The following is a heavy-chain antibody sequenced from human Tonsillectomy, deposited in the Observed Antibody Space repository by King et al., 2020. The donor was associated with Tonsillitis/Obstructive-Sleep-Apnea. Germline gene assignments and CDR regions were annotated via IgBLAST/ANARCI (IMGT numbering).Heavy chain of an antibody. J-gene: IGHJ5*02. CDR1: GFTFSSYA. CDR3: ARGGPEERILNWLDP. V-gene: IGHV3-30*01. Sequence: VQLVESGGGVVQPGRSLRLSCAASGFTFSSYAMHWVRQAPGKGLEWVAVISYDGSNKYYADSVKGRFTISRDNSKNTLYLQMNSLRAEDTAVYYCARGGPEERILNWLDPWGQGTLVTVSS. D-gene: IGHD6-25*01. CDR2: ISYDGSNK.